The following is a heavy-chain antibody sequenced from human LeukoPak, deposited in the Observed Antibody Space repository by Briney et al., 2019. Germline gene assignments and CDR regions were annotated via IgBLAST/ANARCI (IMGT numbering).Heavy chain of an antibody. CDR2: ISTNDRTI. CDR3: ARRASVTTRYWYFDL. J-gene: IGHJ2*01. Sequence: GGSLRLSCAASGFTFSDYYMNWIRQVPGKGLEWVSYISTNDRTIRYADSVKDRFSISRDNANNSLYLQMKSLRAEDTAVYYCARRASVTTRYWYFDLWGRGTLITVSS. D-gene: IGHD4-17*01. V-gene: IGHV3-11*04. CDR1: GFTFSDYY.